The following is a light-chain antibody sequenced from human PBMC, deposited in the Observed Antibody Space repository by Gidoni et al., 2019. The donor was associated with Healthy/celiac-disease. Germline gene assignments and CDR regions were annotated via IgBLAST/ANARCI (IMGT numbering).Light chain of an antibody. J-gene: IGKJ2*01. CDR1: QSISSY. Sequence: DIQTTQSPSSLSASVGDRVTITCRASQSISSYLNWYQQKPGKAPKLLIYAASSLQSGGPSRFSGSGSGTDFTLTISSLQPEDFATYYCQQSYSTPYTFGQGTKLEIK. CDR3: QQSYSTPYT. V-gene: IGKV1-39*01. CDR2: AAS.